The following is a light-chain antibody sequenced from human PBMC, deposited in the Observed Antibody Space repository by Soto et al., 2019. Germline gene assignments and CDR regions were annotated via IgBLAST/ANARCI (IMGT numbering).Light chain of an antibody. CDR1: SSDVGGYNY. CDR3: GSYTSSTTLV. CDR2: DVT. J-gene: IGLJ2*01. Sequence: QSALTQPASVSGSPGQSITISCTGTSSDVGGYNYVSWYQQHPGKAPKLMIYDVTNRPSGVSNRFSGSKSGNTAALTISGLQAEDEADYYCGSYTSSTTLVFGGGTKRTGL. V-gene: IGLV2-14*01.